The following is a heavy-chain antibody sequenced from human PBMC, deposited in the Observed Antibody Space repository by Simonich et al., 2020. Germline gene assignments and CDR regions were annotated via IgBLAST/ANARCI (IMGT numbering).Heavy chain of an antibody. V-gene: IGHV1-2*02. CDR2: INPKRGST. Sequence: QVQLVQSGAEVKKPGDSVKVSCKASGYTFTGYYMHWVRQAPGQGLEGMGCINPKRGSTNYAQTCQGRVTMTRETSISTAYMELSRLRSDDTAVYYCARDRAARYYYYYYMDVWGKGTTVTVSS. J-gene: IGHJ6*03. CDR3: ARDRAARYYYYYYMDV. D-gene: IGHD6-6*01. CDR1: GYTFTGYY.